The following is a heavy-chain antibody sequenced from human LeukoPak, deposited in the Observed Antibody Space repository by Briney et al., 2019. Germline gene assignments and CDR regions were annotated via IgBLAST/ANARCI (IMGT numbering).Heavy chain of an antibody. CDR1: GFTLSSNY. Sequence: PGGSLRLSCVASGFTLSSNYMSWVRQAPGKGLEWVSAIFSGGSTFYADSVTGRFTISRDNSKNTLYLQMSSLSAEDTAVYYCARTTTPHYYGSGSYALGYWGQGTLVTVPS. CDR3: ARTTTPHYYGSGSYALGY. CDR2: IFSGGST. J-gene: IGHJ4*02. V-gene: IGHV3-53*05. D-gene: IGHD3-10*01.